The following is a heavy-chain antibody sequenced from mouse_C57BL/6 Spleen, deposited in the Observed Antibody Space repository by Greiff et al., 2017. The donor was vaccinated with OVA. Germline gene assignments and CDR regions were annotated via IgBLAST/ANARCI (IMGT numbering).Heavy chain of an antibody. CDR3: AREGRDSAGYVGCAY. CDR2: INPSNGGT. V-gene: IGHV1-53*01. J-gene: IGHJ3*01. D-gene: IGHD3-2*02. Sequence: QVQLQQPGTELVKPGASVKLSCKASGYTFTSYWMHWVKQRPGQGLEWIGNINPSNGGTNYNEKFKSKATLTVDKSSSTAYMQLSSLTSEDSAVYYCAREGRDSAGYVGCAYWGQGTLVTVSA. CDR1: GYTFTSYW.